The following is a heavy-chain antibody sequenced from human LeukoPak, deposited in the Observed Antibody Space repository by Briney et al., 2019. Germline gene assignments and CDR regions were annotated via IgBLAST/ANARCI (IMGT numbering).Heavy chain of an antibody. Sequence: GRSLRLSCAASGFTFSSYGMHWVRQAPGKGLEWVAVIWYDGSNKYYADSVKGRFTISRDNSKNTLYLQMTSLTAEDTAVYYCARDQRESSSWYVVMGYWGQGTLVTVSS. V-gene: IGHV3-33*01. CDR3: ARDQRESSSWYVVMGY. J-gene: IGHJ4*02. D-gene: IGHD6-13*01. CDR2: IWYDGSNK. CDR1: GFTFSSYG.